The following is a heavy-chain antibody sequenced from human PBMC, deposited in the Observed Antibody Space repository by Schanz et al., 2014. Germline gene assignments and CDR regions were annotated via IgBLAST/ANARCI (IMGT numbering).Heavy chain of an antibody. D-gene: IGHD3-10*01. J-gene: IGHJ4*02. V-gene: IGHV3-66*01. CDR3: ARWFLIRGVILDS. CDR2: IYIGGNT. CDR1: GFSVGNKY. Sequence: EVQLVESGGGLVQPGGSLRLSCAASGFSVGNKYMNWVRQAPGKGLEWVSFIYIGGNTYYADSVKGRFTISRDNSRDTVYLQMNSLRADDTAMYYCARWFLIRGVILDSWGKGTLVTVSS.